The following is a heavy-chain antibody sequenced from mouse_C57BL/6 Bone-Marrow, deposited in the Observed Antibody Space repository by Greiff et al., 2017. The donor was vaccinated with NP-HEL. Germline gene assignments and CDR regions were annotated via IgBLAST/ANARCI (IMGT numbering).Heavy chain of an antibody. CDR3: ASLYDYRYFAY. J-gene: IGHJ2*01. Sequence: EVKLVESGGGLVQPGGSLSLSCAASGFTFTDYYMSWVRQPPGKALEWLGFIRNKANGYTTEYSASVKGLFTISRDNSQRILYLQMNALRAESSATYYCASLYDYRYFAYWGQGTTLTDSS. CDR2: IRNKANGYTT. CDR1: GFTFTDYY. D-gene: IGHD2-4*01. V-gene: IGHV7-3*01.